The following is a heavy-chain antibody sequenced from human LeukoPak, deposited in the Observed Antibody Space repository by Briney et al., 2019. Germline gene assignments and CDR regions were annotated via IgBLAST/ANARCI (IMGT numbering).Heavy chain of an antibody. CDR1: GYTFNANY. Sequence: ASVKVSCKASGYTFNANYIHWVRQAPGQGLEWMGWINPNSGETNYSQKFQGRVIVTRDTSISTAYMELSRLTSDDTAVYYCARGDDYGDYWGLYWGQGTLVTVSS. CDR2: INPNSGET. J-gene: IGHJ4*02. D-gene: IGHD4-17*01. CDR3: ARGDDYGDYWGLY. V-gene: IGHV1-2*02.